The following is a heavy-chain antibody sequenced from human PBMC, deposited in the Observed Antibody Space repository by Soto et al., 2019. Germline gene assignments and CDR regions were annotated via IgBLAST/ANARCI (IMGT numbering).Heavy chain of an antibody. CDR3: TRHWGRGFSLYYYGMDV. V-gene: IGHV3-73*01. CDR1: GFTFSGSA. J-gene: IGHJ6*02. CDR2: IRSKANSYAT. Sequence: GGSLRLSCAASGFTFSGSAMHWVRQASGKGLEWVGRIRSKANSYATAYAASVKGRFTISRDDSKNTAYLQMNSLKTEDTAVYYCTRHWGRGFSLYYYGMDVWGQGTTVTVSS. D-gene: IGHD3-16*01.